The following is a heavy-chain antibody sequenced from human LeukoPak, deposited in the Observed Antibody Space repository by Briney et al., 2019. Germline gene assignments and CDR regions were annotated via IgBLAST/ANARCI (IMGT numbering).Heavy chain of an antibody. J-gene: IGHJ5*02. CDR2: IYPGDSDT. CDR3: ARSITMVRGSFDP. V-gene: IGHV5-51*01. Sequence: GESLKISCKGSGYSFTSYWIGWVRQMPGKGLEWMGIIYPGDSDTRYSPSFQGQVTISADKSISTAYLQWSSLKALDTAMYYCARSITMVRGSFDPWGQGTLVTVSS. D-gene: IGHD3-10*01. CDR1: GYSFTSYW.